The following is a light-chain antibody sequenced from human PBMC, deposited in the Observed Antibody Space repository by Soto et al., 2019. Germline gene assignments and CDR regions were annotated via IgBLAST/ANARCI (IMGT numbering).Light chain of an antibody. V-gene: IGKV3-20*01. Sequence: IVLTQSPGTLSLSPGERATLSCRASQTLSSSYLAWYQQKPGQAPRLLTYGASSRATGVPDRFSGSGSGTDFTLTISNLQAEDFAVYYCQQFNNWPHTFGQGTRLEIK. J-gene: IGKJ5*01. CDR2: GAS. CDR1: QTLSSSY. CDR3: QQFNNWPHT.